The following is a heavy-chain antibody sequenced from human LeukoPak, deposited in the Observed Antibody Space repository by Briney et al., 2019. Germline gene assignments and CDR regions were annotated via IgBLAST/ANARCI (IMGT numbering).Heavy chain of an antibody. V-gene: IGHV3-64D*09. Sequence: PGGSLRLSCSASGFSFSICSMHWVRQAPGKGLEYVSAISSKGGNTNYADSVKGRFTISRDNSKNTLYLQMSSLRAEDTAVYYCVKATVTSSYFDYFDYWGQGTLVTVSS. CDR3: VKATVTSSYFDYFDY. J-gene: IGHJ4*02. CDR2: ISSKGGNT. D-gene: IGHD4-17*01. CDR1: GFSFSICS.